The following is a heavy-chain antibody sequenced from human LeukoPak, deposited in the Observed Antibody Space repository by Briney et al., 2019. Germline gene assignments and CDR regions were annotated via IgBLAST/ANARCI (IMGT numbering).Heavy chain of an antibody. CDR3: AKACGGDCSSSYYYYALDV. Sequence: RGSLRLSCAASGFTVSSNYMSWVRQAPGKGLEWVSSISRSAGSTYYADSVKGRFTISRDNSRNTLYLQMNSLRAEDTAVYYCAKACGGDCSSSYYYYALDVWGQGTTVTVSS. CDR1: GFTVSSNY. V-gene: IGHV3-23*01. J-gene: IGHJ6*02. CDR2: ISRSAGST. D-gene: IGHD2-21*02.